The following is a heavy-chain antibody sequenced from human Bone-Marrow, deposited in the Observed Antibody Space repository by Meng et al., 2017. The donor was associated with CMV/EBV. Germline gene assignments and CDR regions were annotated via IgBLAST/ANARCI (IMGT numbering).Heavy chain of an antibody. CDR2: INPNSGGT. V-gene: IGHV1-2*02. D-gene: IGHD3-10*01. CDR1: GYTFTGYY. Sequence: ASVKVSCKASGYTFTGYYMHWVRQAPGQGLEWMGWINPNSGGTNYAQKFQGRVTITADKSTSTAYMELSSLRSEDTAVYYCARAGGGIIAFDIWGQGTMVTVSS. J-gene: IGHJ3*02. CDR3: ARAGGGIIAFDI.